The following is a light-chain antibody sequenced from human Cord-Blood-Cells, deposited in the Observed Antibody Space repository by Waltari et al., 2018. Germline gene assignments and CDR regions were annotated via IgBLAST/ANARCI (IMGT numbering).Light chain of an antibody. CDR1: QSVSSY. J-gene: IGKJ2*01. CDR3: QQRSNWPKT. CDR2: DAS. Sequence: EIVLTQSPANLSLSPGERATLSCRASQSVSSYLAWYQQKPVQAPRLLIYDASNRATGIPARFSGSGSGTDFTLTISSLEPEDFAVYYCQQRSNWPKTFGQGTKLEIK. V-gene: IGKV3-11*01.